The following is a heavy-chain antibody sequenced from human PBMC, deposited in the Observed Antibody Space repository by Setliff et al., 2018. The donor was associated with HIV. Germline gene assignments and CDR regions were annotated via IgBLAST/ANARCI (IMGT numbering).Heavy chain of an antibody. V-gene: IGHV1-2*02. J-gene: IGHJ4*02. CDR1: GYTFTGYY. CDR2: INPNNGGT. CDR3: ARDGVAAGLYFDQ. D-gene: IGHD6-13*01. Sequence: GASVKVSCKASGYTFTGYYMHWVRQAPGQGLEWMGWINPNNGGTNYAQKFQGRVTMTRDTSISTAYMELSRLKSDDTAVYYCARDGVAAGLYFDQWGQGALVTVSS.